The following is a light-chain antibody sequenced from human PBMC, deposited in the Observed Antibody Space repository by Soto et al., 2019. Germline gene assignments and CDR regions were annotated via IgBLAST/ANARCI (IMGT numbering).Light chain of an antibody. CDR3: QQYNNYPYT. CDR2: DAS. CDR1: QSLSSW. V-gene: IGKV1-5*01. Sequence: DIQMTQSPSTLSASVGDRVTITCRASQSLSSWLAWYQQKPGKAPKLLIFDASTLESGVPSRFSGSGSGTEFTLTISGLQPDDFATYYCQQYNNYPYTFGQGRRLEIK. J-gene: IGKJ5*01.